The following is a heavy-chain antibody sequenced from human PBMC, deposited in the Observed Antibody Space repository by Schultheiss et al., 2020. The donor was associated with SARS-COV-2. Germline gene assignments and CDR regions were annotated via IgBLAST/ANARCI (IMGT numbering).Heavy chain of an antibody. CDR1: GFTFSSYA. CDR3: ATSEAVAYPFDY. J-gene: IGHJ4*02. Sequence: GESLKISCAASGFTFSSYAMSWVRQAPGKGLEWVSTISGSGVSTYYADSVKGRFTISRDNSKNTLYLQMNSLRAEDTAVYYCATSEAVAYPFDYWGQGTLVTVSS. V-gene: IGHV3-23*01. CDR2: ISGSGVST. D-gene: IGHD6-19*01.